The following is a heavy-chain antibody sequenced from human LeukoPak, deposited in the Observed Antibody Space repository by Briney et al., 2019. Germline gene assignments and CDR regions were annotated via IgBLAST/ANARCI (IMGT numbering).Heavy chain of an antibody. Sequence: GGSLRLSCVASGLTFSSYWMSWVRQAPGKGLEWVANIKQDGGEKYYVDSVVGRFTISRDNAKNSLYLQMNSLRAEDTAVYYCAKDDYYDSSGYYYAGDFDYWGQGTLVTVSS. J-gene: IGHJ4*02. D-gene: IGHD3-22*01. V-gene: IGHV3-7*03. CDR3: AKDDYYDSSGYYYAGDFDY. CDR1: GLTFSSYW. CDR2: IKQDGGEK.